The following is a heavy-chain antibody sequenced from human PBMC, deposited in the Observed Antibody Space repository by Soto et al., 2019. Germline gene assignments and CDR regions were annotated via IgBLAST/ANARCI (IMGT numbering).Heavy chain of an antibody. CDR3: ARKGAAASYAHYYMDV. CDR2: VYYSGNT. V-gene: IGHV4-59*01. CDR1: GGSIGPYY. Sequence: SETLSLNCTVSGGSIGPYYWSWIRQPPGKGLEWIGYVYYSGNTNYNPSLESRVTISVDTSRNRFSLNLTSATAADTAVYYCARKGAAASYAHYYMDVWGGGTAVTVSS. D-gene: IGHD6-13*01. J-gene: IGHJ6*03.